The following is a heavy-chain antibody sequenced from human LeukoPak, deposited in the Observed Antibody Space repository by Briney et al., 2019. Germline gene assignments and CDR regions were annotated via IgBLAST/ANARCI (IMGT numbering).Heavy chain of an antibody. CDR1: GFTFSSYG. J-gene: IGHJ5*02. CDR2: IRGSSGST. CDR3: AKDAYYDFWSGYYTGGFNWFDP. D-gene: IGHD3-3*01. Sequence: AGGSLRLSCAASGFTFSSYGMSWVRQAPGKGLEWVSAIRGSSGSTYYADSVKGRFIIPRDNSKNTLYLQMNSLRAEDTAVYYCAKDAYYDFWSGYYTGGFNWFDPWGQGTLVTVSS. V-gene: IGHV3-23*01.